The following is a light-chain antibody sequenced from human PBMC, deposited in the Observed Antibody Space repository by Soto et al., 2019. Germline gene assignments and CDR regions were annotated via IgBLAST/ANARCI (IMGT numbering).Light chain of an antibody. V-gene: IGKV2-28*01. CDR2: LAS. CDR3: LQSLQSPPFT. CDR1: QSLLHSNGYSY. J-gene: IGKJ3*01. Sequence: DIVMTQSPLSLPVSPGEPASISCRSSQSLLHSNGYSYLDWYLQKPGQSPQLLIYLASKRASGVPYTYSGSGSGTDFTLKISSVEAEDVGVYYCLQSLQSPPFTFGPGTKVDIK.